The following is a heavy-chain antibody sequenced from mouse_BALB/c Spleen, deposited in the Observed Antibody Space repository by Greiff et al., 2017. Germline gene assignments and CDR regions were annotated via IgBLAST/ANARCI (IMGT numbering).Heavy chain of an antibody. CDR1: GFTFSSYT. V-gene: IGHV5-6-4*01. CDR3: TREGGIYYGNYFYAMDY. J-gene: IGHJ4*01. D-gene: IGHD2-1*01. CDR2: ISSGGSYT. Sequence: EVQGVESGGGLVKPGGSLKLSCAASGFTFSSYTMSWVRQTPEKRLEWVATISSGGSYTYYPDSVKGRFTISRDNAKNTLYLQMSSLKSEDTAMYYCTREGGIYYGNYFYAMDYWGQGTSVTVSS.